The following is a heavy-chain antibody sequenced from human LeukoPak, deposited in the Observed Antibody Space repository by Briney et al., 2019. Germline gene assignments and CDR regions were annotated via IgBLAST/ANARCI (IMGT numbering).Heavy chain of an antibody. V-gene: IGHV3-74*01. CDR1: GFTFSSYW. Sequence: GGSLRLSCAASGFTFSSYWMHWVRQAPGKGLVWVSRINSDGSSTSYADSVKGRFTISRDNAKNTLYLQMNSLRAEDTAVYYCARHSGSYLYYFDYWGQGTLVTVSS. J-gene: IGHJ4*02. D-gene: IGHD1-26*01. CDR2: INSDGSST. CDR3: ARHSGSYLYYFDY.